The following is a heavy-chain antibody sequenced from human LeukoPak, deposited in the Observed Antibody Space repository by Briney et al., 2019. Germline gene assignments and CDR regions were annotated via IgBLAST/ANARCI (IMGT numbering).Heavy chain of an antibody. CDR3: AKGGVSGANSHIFDI. J-gene: IGHJ3*02. V-gene: IGHV3-30*18. D-gene: IGHD2-2*01. Sequence: GGSLRLSCAGSGFTFSNSGMHWVRQAPGKGLEWVAVTSYDGSDKYYADSVKGRFTISRDNSKNTLYLQMNSLRAEDTAFYYCAKGGVSGANSHIFDIWGQGTVVTVSS. CDR2: TSYDGSDK. CDR1: GFTFSNSG.